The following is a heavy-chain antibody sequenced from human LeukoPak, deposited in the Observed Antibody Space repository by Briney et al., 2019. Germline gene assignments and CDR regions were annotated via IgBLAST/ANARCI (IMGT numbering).Heavy chain of an antibody. CDR1: GFTFDDYA. CDR3: AKGAGVNYYYYYMDV. D-gene: IGHD2-8*01. Sequence: GGSLRLSCAASGFTFDDYAMHWVRQAPGKGLEWVSGISWNSGSIGYADSVKGRFTISRDNAKNSLYLQMNSLRAEDMALYYCAKGAGVNYYYYYMDVWGKGTTVTISS. V-gene: IGHV3-9*03. CDR2: ISWNSGSI. J-gene: IGHJ6*03.